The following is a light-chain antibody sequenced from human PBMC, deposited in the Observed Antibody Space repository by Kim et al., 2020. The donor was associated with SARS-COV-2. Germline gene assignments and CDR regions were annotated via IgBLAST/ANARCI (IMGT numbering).Light chain of an antibody. CDR3: AAWDNSLSVHYV. J-gene: IGLJ1*01. V-gene: IGLV1-47*01. CDR1: RSTIGSNY. Sequence: RVTFSCSGSRSTIGSNYVFWYQQLPGAAPKLLIYENYQRPSGVPDRFSGSKSGTSASLAISGLRSEDEADYYCAAWDNSLSVHYVFGTGTKVTVL. CDR2: ENY.